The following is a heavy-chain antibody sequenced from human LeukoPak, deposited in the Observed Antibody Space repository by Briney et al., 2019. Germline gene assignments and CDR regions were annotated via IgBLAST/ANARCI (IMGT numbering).Heavy chain of an antibody. CDR2: ISAYNGNT. D-gene: IGHD2-2*01. Sequence: ASVKVSCKASGGTFSSYAISWVRQAPGQGLEWMGWISAYNGNTNYAQKLQGRVTMTTDTSTSTAYMELRSLRSDDTAVYYCARVVPMGDIVVVPADYWGQGTLVTVSS. CDR1: GGTFSSYA. CDR3: ARVVPMGDIVVVPADY. V-gene: IGHV1-18*01. J-gene: IGHJ4*02.